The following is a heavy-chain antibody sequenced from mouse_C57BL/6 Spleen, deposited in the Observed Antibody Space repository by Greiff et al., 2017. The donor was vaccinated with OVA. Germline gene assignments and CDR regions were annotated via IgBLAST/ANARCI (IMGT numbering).Heavy chain of an antibody. Sequence: QVQLQQSGAELARPGASVKMSCKASGYTFTSYTMHWVKQRPGQGLEWIGYINPSSGYTKYNQKFKDKATLTADKSSSTAYMQLSSLTSEDSAVYYCAREEGTGDYAMDYWGQGTSVTVSS. V-gene: IGHV1-4*01. CDR3: AREEGTGDYAMDY. CDR2: INPSSGYT. J-gene: IGHJ4*01. CDR1: GYTFTSYT.